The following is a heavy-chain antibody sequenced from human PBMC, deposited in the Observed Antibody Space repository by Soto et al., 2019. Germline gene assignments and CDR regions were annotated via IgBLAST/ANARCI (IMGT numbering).Heavy chain of an antibody. Sequence: SVKVSCKASGFTFTSSAMQWVRQARGQRLEWIGWIVVGSGNTNYAQKFQERVTITRDMSTSTAYMELSSLRSEDTAVYYCAAGTGRGSYYYYGMDVWGQGTTVTVSS. CDR3: AAGTGRGSYYYYGMDV. CDR1: GFTFTSSA. J-gene: IGHJ6*02. V-gene: IGHV1-58*02. CDR2: IVVGSGNT. D-gene: IGHD1-26*01.